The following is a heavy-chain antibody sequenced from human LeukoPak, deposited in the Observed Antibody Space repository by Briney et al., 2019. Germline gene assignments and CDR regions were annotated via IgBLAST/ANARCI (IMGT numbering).Heavy chain of an antibody. J-gene: IGHJ4*02. V-gene: IGHV4-31*03. CDR1: GGSISSGGYY. CDR3: ARRHRGYRLNYFDY. D-gene: IGHD3-16*02. CDR2: IYYSGST. Sequence: SQTLSLTCTVSGGSISSGGYYWSWIRQHPGKGLEWIGYIYYSGSTYYNPSLKSRVTISVDTSKNQFSLKLSSVTAADTAVYYCARRHRGYRLNYFDYWGQGTLVTVSS.